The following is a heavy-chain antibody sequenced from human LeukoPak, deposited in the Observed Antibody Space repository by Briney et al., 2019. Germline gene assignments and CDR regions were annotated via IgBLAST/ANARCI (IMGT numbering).Heavy chain of an antibody. V-gene: IGHV4-61*02. CDR2: IYTSGST. Sequence: PSETLSLTCTVSGGSISSGSYYWRWIRQPAGKGLEWIGRIYTSGSTNYNPSLKSRVTMSVDTSKNQFSLKLNSVTAADTAVYYCARDYDVLTAYPPTQLFDTWGQGTLVTVSS. CDR3: ARDYDVLTAYPPTQLFDT. CDR1: GGSISSGSYY. J-gene: IGHJ5*02. D-gene: IGHD3-9*01.